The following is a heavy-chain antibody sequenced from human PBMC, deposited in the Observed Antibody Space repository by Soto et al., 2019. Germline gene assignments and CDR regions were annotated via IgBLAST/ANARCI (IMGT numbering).Heavy chain of an antibody. CDR2: IYYSGST. CDR3: ARELDSGSCYFDY. D-gene: IGHD1-26*01. J-gene: IGHJ4*02. V-gene: IGHV4-59*01. Sequence: SETLSLTCTVSGGSISSYYWSWIRQPPGKGLEWIGYIYYSGSTNYNPSLKSRVTISVDTSKNQFSLKLSSVTAADTAVYYCARELDSGSCYFDYWGQGTLVTVSS. CDR1: GGSISSYY.